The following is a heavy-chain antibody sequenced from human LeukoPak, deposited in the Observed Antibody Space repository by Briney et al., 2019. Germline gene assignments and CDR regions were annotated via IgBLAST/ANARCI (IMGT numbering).Heavy chain of an antibody. Sequence: GSLRLSCAASGFTFSSYAMSWVRQAPGKGLEWIGSIYHSGSTYYNPSLKSRVTISVDTSKNQFSLKLSSVTAADTAVYYCARDDYGDYRVVVYWGQGTLVTVSS. CDR3: ARDDYGDYRVVVY. D-gene: IGHD4-17*01. J-gene: IGHJ4*02. V-gene: IGHV4-38-2*02. CDR1: GFTFSSYA. CDR2: IYHSGST.